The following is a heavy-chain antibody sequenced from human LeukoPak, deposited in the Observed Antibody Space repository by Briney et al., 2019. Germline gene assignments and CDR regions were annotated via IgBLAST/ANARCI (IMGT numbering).Heavy chain of an antibody. Sequence: ASVKISCKASGYTFTGYYMHWVRQAPGQGLEWMGWINPNSGGTNYAQKFQGRVTMTRDTSIRTAYMELSRLRSDDTAVYYCARGLTNYGSGSYPVGYWGQGTLVTVSS. CDR1: GYTFTGYY. J-gene: IGHJ4*02. D-gene: IGHD3-10*01. CDR3: ARGLTNYGSGSYPVGY. CDR2: INPNSGGT. V-gene: IGHV1-2*02.